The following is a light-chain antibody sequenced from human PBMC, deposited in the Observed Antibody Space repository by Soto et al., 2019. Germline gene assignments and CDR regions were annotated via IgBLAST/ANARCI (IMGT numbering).Light chain of an antibody. Sequence: DIQLTQSPSFLSASIGDRVTITCRASQAIGTYLAWYQQKPGKAPHLLVSAASTLHSGVPSRFSGSGSGTEFTLTITGLQPEDVATYYCQQLHTYLLTFGGGTKVQIK. CDR1: QAIGTY. J-gene: IGKJ4*01. CDR2: AAS. CDR3: QQLHTYLLT. V-gene: IGKV1-9*01.